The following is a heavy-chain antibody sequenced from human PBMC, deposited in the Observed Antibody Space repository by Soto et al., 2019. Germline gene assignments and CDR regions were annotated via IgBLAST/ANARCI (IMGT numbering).Heavy chain of an antibody. V-gene: IGHV3-23*01. D-gene: IGHD1-26*01. CDR3: AKDLFGPSGSKRVYYYYGMDV. Sequence: GGSLRLSCAASGFTFSSYSMNWVRQAPGKGLEWVSAISGSGGSTYYADSVKGRFTISRDNSKNTLYLQMNSLRAEDTAVYYCAKDLFGPSGSKRVYYYYGMDVWGQGTTVTVPS. J-gene: IGHJ6*02. CDR1: GFTFSSYS. CDR2: ISGSGGST.